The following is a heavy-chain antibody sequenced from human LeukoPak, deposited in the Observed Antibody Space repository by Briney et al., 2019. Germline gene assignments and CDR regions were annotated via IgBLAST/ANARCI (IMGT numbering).Heavy chain of an antibody. J-gene: IGHJ6*03. V-gene: IGHV3-48*01. Sequence: GGSLRLSCAASGFTFSSYGMHCVRQAPGKGLEWVSYISSSSSTIYYADSVKGRFTISRDNAKNSLYLQMNSLRAEDTAVYYCARDPYSGSYGDYYYYYMDVWGKGTTVTISS. CDR1: GFTFSSYG. CDR2: ISSSSSTI. D-gene: IGHD1-26*01. CDR3: ARDPYSGSYGDYYYYYMDV.